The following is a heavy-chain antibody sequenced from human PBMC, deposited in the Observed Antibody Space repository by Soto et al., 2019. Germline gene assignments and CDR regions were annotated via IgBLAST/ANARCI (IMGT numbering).Heavy chain of an antibody. CDR2: INSDGSST. CDR1: GFTFISYW. J-gene: IGHJ6*02. CDR3: ARAAGTARYYYGMDV. D-gene: IGHD6-19*01. V-gene: IGHV3-74*01. Sequence: PGGSLRLSCAASGFTFISYWMHWVRQAPWKGLVWVSRINSDGSSTSYADSVKGRFTISRDNAKNTLYLQMNSLRAEDTAVYYCARAAGTARYYYGMDVWGQGTTVTVSS.